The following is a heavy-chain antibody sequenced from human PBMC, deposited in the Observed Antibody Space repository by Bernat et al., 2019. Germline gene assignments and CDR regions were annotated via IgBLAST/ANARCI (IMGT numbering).Heavy chain of an antibody. D-gene: IGHD4-17*01. Sequence: VQLVESGGGLVQPGGSLRLSCAASGFTFSSYAMHWVRQAPGKGLEWVAVISYDGSNKYYADSVKGRFTISRDNSKNTLYLQMNSLRAEDTAVYYCARGMTTVTSNPDYYYYGMDVWGQGTTVTVSS. J-gene: IGHJ6*02. CDR2: ISYDGSNK. CDR1: GFTFSSYA. V-gene: IGHV3-30-3*01. CDR3: ARGMTTVTSNPDYYYYGMDV.